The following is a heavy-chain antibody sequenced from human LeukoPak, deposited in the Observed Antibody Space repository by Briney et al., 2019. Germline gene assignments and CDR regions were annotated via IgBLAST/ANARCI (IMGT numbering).Heavy chain of an antibody. CDR1: GGTFSSYT. CDR2: MSPNSDNR. CDR3: AAIMVVTAGVAFNI. D-gene: IGHD2-21*02. Sequence: ASVKVSCKASGGTFSSYTISWVRQAPGQGLEWMGWMSPNSDNRGYEQNFQGRVTMTMDTSISTAHMELSSLRSEDTAVYYCAAIMVVTAGVAFNIWGQGTMVTVSS. J-gene: IGHJ3*02. V-gene: IGHV1-8*02.